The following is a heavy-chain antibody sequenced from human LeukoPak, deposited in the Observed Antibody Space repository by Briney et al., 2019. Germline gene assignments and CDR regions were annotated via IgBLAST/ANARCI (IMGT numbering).Heavy chain of an antibody. J-gene: IGHJ3*02. D-gene: IGHD3-16*01. CDR2: ISAYNGNT. Sequence: ASVKVSCKASGYTFTNFGITWVRQAPGQGLEWMGWISAYNGNTNYAQKLQGRVTMTTDTSTSTAYMELRSLRSDDTAVYYCARGSSLHMMDAFDIWGQGTMVTVSS. CDR3: ARGSSLHMMDAFDI. CDR1: GYTFTNFG. V-gene: IGHV1-18*01.